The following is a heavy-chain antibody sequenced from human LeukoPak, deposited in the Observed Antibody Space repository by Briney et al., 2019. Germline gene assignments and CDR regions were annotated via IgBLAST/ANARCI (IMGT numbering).Heavy chain of an antibody. CDR1: GGSISSSSYY. CDR2: IYYSGST. Sequence: SETLSLTCTVSGGSISSSSYYWGWIRQPPGKGLKWIGSIYYSGSTYYNPSLKSRVTISVDTSKNQFSLKLSSVTAADTAVYYCARGVPTVTWGQGTLVTVSS. CDR3: ARGVPTVT. V-gene: IGHV4-39*07. D-gene: IGHD4-17*01. J-gene: IGHJ5*02.